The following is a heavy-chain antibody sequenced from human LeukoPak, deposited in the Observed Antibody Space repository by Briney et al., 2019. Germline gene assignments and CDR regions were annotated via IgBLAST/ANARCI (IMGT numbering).Heavy chain of an antibody. J-gene: IGHJ4*02. CDR1: GGTFSSYA. CDR2: IIPIFGTA. CDR3: ARSPGIAAAGTLTTLDY. V-gene: IGHV1-69*06. D-gene: IGHD6-13*01. Sequence: ASVKVSCKASGGTFSSYAISWVRQAPGQGLEWMGGIIPIFGTANYAQKFQGRVTITADKSTSTAYMELSSLRSEDTAVYYCARSPGIAAAGTLTTLDYWGQGTLVTVSS.